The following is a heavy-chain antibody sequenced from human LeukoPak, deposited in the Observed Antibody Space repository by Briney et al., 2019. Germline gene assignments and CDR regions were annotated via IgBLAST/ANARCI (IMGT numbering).Heavy chain of an antibody. CDR2: ISVSGSNT. Sequence: PGGSLRLSCAASGFTFSNYAMSWVRQAPGKGLECVSTISVSGSNTYYADSVKGRFTISRDNSKNTLYLQMNSLRAEDTAVYYCATNMGSWGQGTLVTVSS. D-gene: IGHD2/OR15-2a*01. J-gene: IGHJ5*02. V-gene: IGHV3-23*01. CDR1: GFTFSNYA. CDR3: ATNMGS.